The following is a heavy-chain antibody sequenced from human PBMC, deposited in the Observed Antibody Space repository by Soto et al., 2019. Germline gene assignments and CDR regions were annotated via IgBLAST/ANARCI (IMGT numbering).Heavy chain of an antibody. D-gene: IGHD2-15*01. Sequence: QVQLQESGPGLVKPSETLSLTCTVSGGSISSNDWWSWVRQTPGKGLEWIGEIYHSGSTTYNPSLKCRVTLSLAKSKNHFSLSLNFVTAADTAVYYCARREGDCRGGSCPYYHDWGQGTLVTASS. V-gene: IGHV4-4*02. CDR1: GGSISSNDW. CDR2: IYHSGST. CDR3: ARREGDCRGGSCPYYHD. J-gene: IGHJ4*02.